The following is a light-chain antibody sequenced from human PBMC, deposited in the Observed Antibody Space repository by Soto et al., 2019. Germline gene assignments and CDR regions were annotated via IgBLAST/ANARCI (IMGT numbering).Light chain of an antibody. CDR2: GAS. Sequence: EIVLTQSPGTLSLSPGERATLSCRASQSVNSNYLAWYQHRPGQAPRLLIYGASSRATGIPDRFSGSGSGTDFTLTISRLEPEDCAVYYCQQCSSSPPEFTFAPGTKVDIK. J-gene: IGKJ3*01. V-gene: IGKV3-20*01. CDR3: QQCSSSPPEFT. CDR1: QSVNSNY.